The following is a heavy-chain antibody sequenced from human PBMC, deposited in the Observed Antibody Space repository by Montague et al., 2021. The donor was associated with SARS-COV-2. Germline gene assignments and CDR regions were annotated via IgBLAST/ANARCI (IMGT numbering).Heavy chain of an antibody. CDR2: INHSGST. V-gene: IGHV4-34*01. CDR3: ARGSRQWLVRPPHYYYFDY. Sequence: SETLSLTCAVYGGSFSGDYWSWIRQPPGKGLEWIGEINHSGSTNXXPSLKSRVTISVDTSKNQFSLKLSSVTAADTAVYYCARGSRQWLVRPPHYYYFDYWGQGTLVTVSS. CDR1: GGSFSGDY. D-gene: IGHD6-19*01. J-gene: IGHJ4*02.